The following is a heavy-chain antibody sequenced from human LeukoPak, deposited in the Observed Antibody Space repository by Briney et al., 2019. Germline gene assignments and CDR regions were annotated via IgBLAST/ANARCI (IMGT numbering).Heavy chain of an antibody. V-gene: IGHV1-8*01. CDR1: RYTFTGSD. D-gene: IGHD3-10*01. J-gene: IGHJ5*01. Sequence: GASVKVSCKAPRYTFTGSDINGGPQATGQGLEWMGWMNPNSGNTGYAQKFQGRVTMTRNTSISTAYMELSSLRSEDTAVYYCARLVKRETYYYGSGSFCLFDLWGQGTLVTVSS. CDR3: ARLVKRETYYYGSGSFCLFDL. CDR2: MNPNSGNT.